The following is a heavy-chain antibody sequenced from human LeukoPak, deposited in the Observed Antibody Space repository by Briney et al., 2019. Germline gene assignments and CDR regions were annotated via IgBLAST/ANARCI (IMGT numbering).Heavy chain of an antibody. V-gene: IGHV4-31*03. J-gene: IGHJ5*02. CDR3: ARVPVLLYWFDP. D-gene: IGHD3-10*01. CDR2: IYYSGST. CDR1: GGSISSGGYY. Sequence: ASETLSLTCTVSGGSISSGGYYWSWIRQHPGKGLEWIGYIYYSGSTYYNPSLKSRVTISVYTSKSQLSLKLRSVTAADTAVYYCARVPVLLYWFDPWGQGTLVTVSS.